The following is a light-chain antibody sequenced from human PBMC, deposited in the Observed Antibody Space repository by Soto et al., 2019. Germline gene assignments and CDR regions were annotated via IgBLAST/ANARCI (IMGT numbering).Light chain of an antibody. CDR3: QTWDSSTGV. CDR1: ELGDKY. Sequence: SYELTQPPSVSVSPGQTASITCSGDELGDKYVCWYQQKPGQSPVMVIYEDRKRPSGIPERFSGSNSGNTATLTISGTQTMGEADYYCQTWDSSTGVFGTGTKSPS. CDR2: EDR. J-gene: IGLJ1*01. V-gene: IGLV3-1*01.